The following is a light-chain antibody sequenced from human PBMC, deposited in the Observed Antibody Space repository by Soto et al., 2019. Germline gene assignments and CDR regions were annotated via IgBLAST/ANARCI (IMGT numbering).Light chain of an antibody. CDR2: DAS. CDR1: QGIISY. J-gene: IGKJ1*01. CDR3: QQLNRYPRT. V-gene: IGKV1-9*01. Sequence: IQFTPSPSSLSSSVGDRFTITCLASQGIISYLAWYQQKPGKAPNLLLYDASILQSGVPSRFSGSGSGTDFTLTIRSLQPEDFATYYCQQLNRYPRTFGQGTKVDIK.